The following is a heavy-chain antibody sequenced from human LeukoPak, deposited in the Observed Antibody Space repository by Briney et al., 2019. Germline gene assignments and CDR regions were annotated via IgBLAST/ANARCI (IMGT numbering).Heavy chain of an antibody. D-gene: IGHD4-23*01. CDR3: ARETVDTQPTFDY. CDR2: ITPIFGTA. CDR1: GGTFSSYA. V-gene: IGHV1-69*05. Sequence: SVKVSCKASGGTFSSYAISWVRQAPGQGLEWMGRITPIFGTANYAQKFQGRVTITTDESTSTAYMELSSLRSEDTAVYYCARETVDTQPTFDYWGQGTLVTVSS. J-gene: IGHJ4*02.